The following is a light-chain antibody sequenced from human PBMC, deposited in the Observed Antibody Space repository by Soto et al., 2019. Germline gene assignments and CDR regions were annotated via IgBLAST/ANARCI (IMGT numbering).Light chain of an antibody. CDR2: WAS. CDR3: LQYYAGLALS. V-gene: IGKV4-1*01. J-gene: IGKJ4*01. CDR1: QSVFSRSNNQNY. Sequence: DIVMTQSPDSLAVSLGERATINCKSSQSVFSRSNNQNYLAWFQQKPGQTPKMLIFWASTRQSGVPGRFRGSGSGTDFTLTINDLQAEDVAVYYCLQYYAGLALSFGGGTKVEIK.